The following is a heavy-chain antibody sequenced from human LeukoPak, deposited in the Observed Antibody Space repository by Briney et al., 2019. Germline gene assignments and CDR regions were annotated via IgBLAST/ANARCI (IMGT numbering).Heavy chain of an antibody. J-gene: IGHJ3*02. Sequence: ASVKVSCKASGYTFRDYYLHWVGQAPGQGLEWIGWIYPNSGGTKYTQTFQGRVTMTRDTSISTAYMELTRLTHDDTAVYYCARDFIAAAGTKESAFDSWGQGTMVTVSS. CDR3: ARDFIAAAGTKESAFDS. D-gene: IGHD6-13*01. CDR1: GYTFRDYY. CDR2: IYPNSGGT. V-gene: IGHV1-2*02.